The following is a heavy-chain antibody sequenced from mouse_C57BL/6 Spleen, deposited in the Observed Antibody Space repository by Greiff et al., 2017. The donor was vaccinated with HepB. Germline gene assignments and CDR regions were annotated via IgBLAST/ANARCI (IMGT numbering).Heavy chain of an antibody. Sequence: QVQLQQPGAELVKPGASVKLSCKASGYTFTSYWMQWVKQRPGQGLEWIGEIDPSDSYTNYNQKFKGKATLTVDTSSSTAYMQLSSLTSEDSAVYYCARRVSSYGYFDVWGTGTTVTVSS. J-gene: IGHJ1*03. V-gene: IGHV1-50*01. D-gene: IGHD1-1*01. CDR2: IDPSDSYT. CDR1: GYTFTSYW. CDR3: ARRVSSYGYFDV.